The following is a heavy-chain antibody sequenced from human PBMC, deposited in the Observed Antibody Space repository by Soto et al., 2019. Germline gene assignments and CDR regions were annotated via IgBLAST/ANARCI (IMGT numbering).Heavy chain of an antibody. CDR2: IYSSGST. CDR1: GGSISSYY. D-gene: IGHD3-10*01. J-gene: IGHJ4*02. Sequence: QVQLLESGPGLVKPSETLFLTCTVSGGSISSYYWSWIRQPPGKGLEWIGYIYSSGSTNYNPSLKSRVTISVDTSKNQFSLKLSSVTAADTAVYYCARRYGGGFDYWGQGTLVTVSS. V-gene: IGHV4-59*08. CDR3: ARRYGGGFDY.